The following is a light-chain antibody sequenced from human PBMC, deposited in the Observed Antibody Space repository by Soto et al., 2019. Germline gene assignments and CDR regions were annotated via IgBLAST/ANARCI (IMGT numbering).Light chain of an antibody. Sequence: QSALTQPPSASGSPGQSVAISCTGTSSDVGGYNYVSWYQQHPGKAPKLMIYEVNKRPSGVPDRFSGSKSGNTASLTVSGLQAEDEADYYCSSYTSSLYVFGTGTKLTVL. V-gene: IGLV2-8*01. CDR3: SSYTSSLYV. J-gene: IGLJ1*01. CDR1: SSDVGGYNY. CDR2: EVN.